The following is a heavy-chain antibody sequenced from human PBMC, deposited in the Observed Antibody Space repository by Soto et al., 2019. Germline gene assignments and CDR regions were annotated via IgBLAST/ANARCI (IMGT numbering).Heavy chain of an antibody. Sequence: PSETLSLTCAVYGGSLSGYYWSWIRQPPGKALEWIGEFIHSGNSSYNPSLKSRVTISVDKSKNQFSLKLSSVTAADTAVYYCASWPETAMDTYYYGMDVWGQGTTVTVSS. CDR2: FIHSGNS. CDR3: ASWPETAMDTYYYGMDV. J-gene: IGHJ6*02. CDR1: GGSLSGYY. D-gene: IGHD5-18*01. V-gene: IGHV4-34*12.